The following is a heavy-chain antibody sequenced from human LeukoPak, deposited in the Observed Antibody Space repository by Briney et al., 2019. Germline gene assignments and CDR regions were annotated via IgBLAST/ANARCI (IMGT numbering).Heavy chain of an antibody. J-gene: IGHJ4*02. CDR1: GFTFNSYG. D-gene: IGHD4-17*01. CDR3: ATDHGFHYGAYFDY. CDR2: ISHDGSNK. V-gene: IGHV3-30*03. Sequence: GRSLRLSCAASGFTFNSYGMHWVRQAPGKGLEWVAVISHDGSNKYSADSVKGRFTISRDNSKNTLYLQMNSLRAEDTAVYYCATDHGFHYGAYFDYWGQGTLVTVSS.